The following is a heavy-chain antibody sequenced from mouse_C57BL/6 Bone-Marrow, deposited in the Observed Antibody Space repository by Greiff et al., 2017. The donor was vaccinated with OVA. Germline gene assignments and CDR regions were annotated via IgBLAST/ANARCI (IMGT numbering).Heavy chain of an antibody. CDR3: ARGRNYYGAGYFDV. V-gene: IGHV1-55*01. CDR1: GYTFTSYW. CDR2: IYPGSGST. J-gene: IGHJ1*03. D-gene: IGHD1-1*01. Sequence: VQLQQPGAELVKPGASVKMSCKASGYTFTSYWITWVKQRPGQGLEWIGDIYPGSGSTNYNEKFKSKATLTADKSSSTAYMELRSLTSEDSAVYFCARGRNYYGAGYFDVWGTGTTVTVSS.